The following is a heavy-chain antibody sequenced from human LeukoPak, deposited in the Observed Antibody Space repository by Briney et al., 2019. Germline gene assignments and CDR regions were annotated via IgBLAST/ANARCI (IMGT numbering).Heavy chain of an antibody. CDR1: GFTFSSYA. J-gene: IGHJ4*02. D-gene: IGHD4-17*01. V-gene: IGHV3-30-3*01. Sequence: GGSLRLSCAASGFTFSSYAMHWVRQAPGKGLERVAVISYDGSNKYYADSVKGRFTISRDNSKNTLYLQMNSLRAEDTAVYYCARTSYGDFQYYFDYWGQGPLVTVSS. CDR2: ISYDGSNK. CDR3: ARTSYGDFQYYFDY.